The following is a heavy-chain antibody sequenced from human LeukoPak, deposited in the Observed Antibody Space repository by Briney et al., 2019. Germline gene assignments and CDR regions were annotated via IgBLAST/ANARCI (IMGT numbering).Heavy chain of an antibody. D-gene: IGHD6-19*01. CDR2: IYPGDSDT. V-gene: IGHV5-51*01. CDR3: ARLGRGSGWYRGWFDP. J-gene: IGHJ5*02. Sequence: GESLKISCKGSGYRFTSYWIGWVRQMPGKGLEWMGIIYPGDSDTRYSPSFQGQVTISADKSISTAYLQWSSLKASDTAMYYCARLGRGSGWYRGWFDPWGQGTLVTVSS. CDR1: GYRFTSYW.